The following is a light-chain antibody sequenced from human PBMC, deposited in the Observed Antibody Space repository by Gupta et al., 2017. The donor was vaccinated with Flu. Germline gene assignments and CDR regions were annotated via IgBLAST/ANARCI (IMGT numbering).Light chain of an antibody. CDR3: LLHLGGGMAL. J-gene: IGLJ2*01. CDR2: STN. V-gene: IGLV8-61*01. CDR1: SGSVSSANY. Sequence: QTVVTQEPSVSVSPGGTVTLTCGLASGSVSSANYRSWYQQTPGQPPRTLIYSTNIRASGVPERGSGSTLGNNIALTITGAQAEDDAYSECLLHLGGGMALFGGGTKLTVL.